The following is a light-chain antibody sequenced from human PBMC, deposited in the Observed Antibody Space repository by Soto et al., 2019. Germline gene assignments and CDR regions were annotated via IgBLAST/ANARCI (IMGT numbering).Light chain of an antibody. J-gene: IGKJ4*01. CDR3: QQYGRSPLT. V-gene: IGKV3-20*01. CDR2: GAS. Sequence: EIVLTQSPGTLSLSPGERATLSCRASQSVSSSYFAWYQQKPGQAPRLLIYGASSRATGIPDRFSGSGSGTDFTLTISRLEPEDFAVYYCQQYGRSPLTFGGGTKAEIK. CDR1: QSVSSSY.